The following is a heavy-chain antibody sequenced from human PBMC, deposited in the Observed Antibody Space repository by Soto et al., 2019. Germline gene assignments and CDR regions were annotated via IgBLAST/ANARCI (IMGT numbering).Heavy chain of an antibody. V-gene: IGHV1-46*03. J-gene: IGHJ4*02. CDR3: ARVYCSGGSCYSVDY. Sequence: AXVKVSCKASGGTFSSYISWVRQAPGQVLEWMGIINPSGGSTSYAQKFQGRLTMTRDTSTSTVYMELSSLRSEDTAVYYCARVYCSGGSCYSVDYWGQGTLVTVS. CDR1: GGTFSSY. D-gene: IGHD2-15*01. CDR2: INPSGGST.